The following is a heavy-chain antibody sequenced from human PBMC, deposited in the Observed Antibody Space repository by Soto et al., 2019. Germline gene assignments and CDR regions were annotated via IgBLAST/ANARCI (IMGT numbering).Heavy chain of an antibody. CDR1: GFTFSSYA. CDR3: VVYGSGIIVAFDI. CDR2: ISSNGGGT. Sequence: PGGSLRLSCSASGFTFSSYAMHWVRQAPGKGLEYVSAISSNGGGTYYADSVKGRFTISRDNSKNTLYLQMSSLRAEDTAVYYCVVYGSGIIVAFDIWGQGTMVTVSS. J-gene: IGHJ3*02. V-gene: IGHV3-64D*06. D-gene: IGHD3-10*01.